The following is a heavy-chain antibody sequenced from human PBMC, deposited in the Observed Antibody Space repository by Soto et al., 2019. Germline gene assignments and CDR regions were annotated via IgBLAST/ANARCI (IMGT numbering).Heavy chain of an antibody. V-gene: IGHV1-69*06. D-gene: IGHD1-26*01. CDR1: GGTFKTYT. CDR2: IIPMYDSA. Sequence: QVQLVQSGAELKKPGSSVNVSCAASGGTFKTYTINWVRQAPGQGLEWIGQIIPMYDSANYAQRFQGRVTISADKSTNIAYMELSDLRSEDTALYYCATWRTYSGSYCFDYWGQGTLVSVSS. CDR3: ATWRTYSGSYCFDY. J-gene: IGHJ4*02.